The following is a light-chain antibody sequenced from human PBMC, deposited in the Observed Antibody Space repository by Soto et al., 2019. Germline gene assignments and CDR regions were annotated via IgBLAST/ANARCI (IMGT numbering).Light chain of an antibody. V-gene: IGLV2-11*01. CDR1: SSDVGGYQY. CDR3: CSYAGTDTYV. Sequence: QSVLTQPRSVSGSPGQSVTISCTGTSSDVGGYQYVSWYQQHPGKAPKLMIYDVTKRPSGVPDRFSGSKSGNTASLTISGLQADDEADYYCCSYAGTDTYVFGTGTKLTVL. CDR2: DVT. J-gene: IGLJ1*01.